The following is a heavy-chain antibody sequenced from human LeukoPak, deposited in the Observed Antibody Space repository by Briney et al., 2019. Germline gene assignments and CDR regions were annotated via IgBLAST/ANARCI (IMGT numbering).Heavy chain of an antibody. D-gene: IGHD2-15*01. CDR3: ARASANANWFDP. Sequence: PSQTLSLTCTVYGGSFSGYYWSWIRQPPGKGLEWIGEINHSGSTNYNPSLKSRVTISVDTSKNQFSLKLSSVTAADTAVYYCARASANANWFDPWGQGTLVTVSS. CDR1: GGSFSGYY. CDR2: INHSGST. V-gene: IGHV4-34*09. J-gene: IGHJ5*02.